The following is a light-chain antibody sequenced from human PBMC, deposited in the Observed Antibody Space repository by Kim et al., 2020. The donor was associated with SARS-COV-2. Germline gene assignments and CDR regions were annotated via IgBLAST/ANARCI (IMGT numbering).Light chain of an antibody. CDR2: SND. CDR1: RSNIGRNS. V-gene: IGLV1-44*01. J-gene: IGLJ2*01. Sequence: ELTQPPSASGTPGQGVTISCSGSRSNIGRNSVNWYQQFPGTAPKILIYSNDQRSSGVPDRFSGSKSGTAASLAITELRSEDEAEYFCAAWDDSLNVVFGGGTQLTVL. CDR3: AAWDDSLNVV.